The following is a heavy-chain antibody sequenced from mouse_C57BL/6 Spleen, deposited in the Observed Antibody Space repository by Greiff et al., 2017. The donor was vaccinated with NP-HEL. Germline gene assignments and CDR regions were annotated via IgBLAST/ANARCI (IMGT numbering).Heavy chain of an antibody. V-gene: IGHV1-80*01. Sequence: QVQLQQSGAELVKPGASVKISCKASGYAFSSYWMNWVKQRPGKGLEWIGQIYPGDGDTNDNGKFKGKATLTADKSSSTAYMQLSSLTSEDSTVYFCTRVYYYGTFDYWGQGTTLTVSS. CDR3: TRVYYYGTFDY. CDR2: IYPGDGDT. J-gene: IGHJ2*01. D-gene: IGHD1-1*01. CDR1: GYAFSSYW.